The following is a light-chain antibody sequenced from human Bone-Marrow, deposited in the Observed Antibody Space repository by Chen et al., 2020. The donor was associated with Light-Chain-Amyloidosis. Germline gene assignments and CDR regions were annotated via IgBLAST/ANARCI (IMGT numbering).Light chain of an antibody. CDR3: QSYDIAKV. CDR1: SGYIASNY. J-gene: IGLJ2*01. Sequence: NFVLIQPHSVSESPGKTVTISCTRSSGYIASNYVHWYQQRPGRSPTIVIYEDNQRPSGVPDRFSGSIDRSSNSASLTIAGLKTEDEGDYYCQSYDIAKVFGGGTNVTVL. V-gene: IGLV6-57*01. CDR2: EDN.